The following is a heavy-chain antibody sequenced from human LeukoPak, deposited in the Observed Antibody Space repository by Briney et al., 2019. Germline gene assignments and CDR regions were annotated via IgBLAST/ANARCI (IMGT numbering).Heavy chain of an antibody. CDR3: ARDGYYDFWSGYSKYNWFDP. D-gene: IGHD3-3*01. J-gene: IGHJ5*02. Sequence: GGSLRLSCAASGFTFSDYYMSWIRQAPGKGLEWVAYISSSGSTIYYADSVKGRFTISRDNAKNSLYVQMNSLRAEDTAVYYCARDGYYDFWSGYSKYNWFDPWGQGTLVTVSS. CDR2: ISSSGSTI. V-gene: IGHV3-11*01. CDR1: GFTFSDYY.